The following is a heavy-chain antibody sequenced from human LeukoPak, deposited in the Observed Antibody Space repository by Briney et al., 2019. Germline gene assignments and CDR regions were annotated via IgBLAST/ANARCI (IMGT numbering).Heavy chain of an antibody. D-gene: IGHD3-22*01. CDR1: GGSISSSSYY. Sequence: SETLSLTCTVSGGSISSSSYYWGWIRQPPGKGLEWIGSIYYSGSTYYNPSLKSRVTISVDTSKNQFSLKLSSVTAADTAVYYCAREVPPYYYDSSGYQPPLGYWGQGTLVTVSS. CDR3: AREVPPYYYDSSGYQPPLGY. J-gene: IGHJ4*02. V-gene: IGHV4-39*07. CDR2: IYYSGST.